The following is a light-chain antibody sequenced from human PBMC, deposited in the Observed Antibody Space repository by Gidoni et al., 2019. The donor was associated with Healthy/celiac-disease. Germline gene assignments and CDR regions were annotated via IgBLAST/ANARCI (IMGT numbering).Light chain of an antibody. CDR1: QSISSY. CDR2: AAS. J-gene: IGKJ1*01. Sequence: IQMTQSPSSQSASRGDRVTINSRASQSISSYLNWYQQKPGKAPTLLIYAASSLQSGVPSMFSGSGAGTDFTLTISSLQPDDFATYYCQQSYSTPPTFXQXTKVEIK. CDR3: QQSYSTPPT. V-gene: IGKV1-39*01.